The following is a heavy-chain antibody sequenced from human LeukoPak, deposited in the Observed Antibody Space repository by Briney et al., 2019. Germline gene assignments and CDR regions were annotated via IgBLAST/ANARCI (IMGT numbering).Heavy chain of an antibody. CDR1: GGSFSGYY. V-gene: IGHV4-34*12. D-gene: IGHD3-22*01. Sequence: SETLSLTCAVYGGSFSGYYWSWIRQPPGKGLEWIGEIFHSGSTNYNPSLKSRVTISVDKSKNQFSLKLISVTAADTAVYYCARDLHSRFDFWGQGTLVAVSS. CDR3: ARDLHSRFDF. J-gene: IGHJ4*02. CDR2: IFHSGST.